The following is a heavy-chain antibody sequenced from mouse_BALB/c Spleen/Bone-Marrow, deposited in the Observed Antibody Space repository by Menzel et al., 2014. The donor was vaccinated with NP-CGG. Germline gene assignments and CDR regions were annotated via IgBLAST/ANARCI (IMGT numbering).Heavy chain of an antibody. CDR1: GYTFTSYW. D-gene: IGHD2-1*01. CDR3: ARSYGKNVDY. V-gene: IGHV1-7*01. Sequence: QVQLQQSGAELAKPGAPVKMSCKASGYTFTSYWMHWVKQRPGQGLEWIGNINPSTGYTEYNQKFKDKATLTVDKSSSTAYMQLNSLTSEDSAVYYCARSYGKNVDYWGQGTTLTVSS. CDR2: INPSTGYT. J-gene: IGHJ2*01.